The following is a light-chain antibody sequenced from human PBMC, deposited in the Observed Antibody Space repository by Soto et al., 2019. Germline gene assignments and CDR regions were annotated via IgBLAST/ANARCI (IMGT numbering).Light chain of an antibody. J-gene: IGKJ5*01. Sequence: ETVLTQSPGTLSLSPGERATLSCRASQRVSGSVAWYQQKPGQAPRLLIYDASNRATGTPARFSGSGSGTDFTLTISSLEPEDSAVYYCQQRSNWLTITFGQGTRLEIK. CDR3: QQRSNWLTIT. CDR2: DAS. CDR1: QRVSGS. V-gene: IGKV3-11*01.